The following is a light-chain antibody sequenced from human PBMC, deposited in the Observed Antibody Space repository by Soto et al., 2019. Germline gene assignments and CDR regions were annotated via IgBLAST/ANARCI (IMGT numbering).Light chain of an antibody. J-gene: IGKJ1*01. Sequence: AIRMTQSPSSLSASTGDRVTITCRASQGISSYLAWYQQKPGKAPKLLIYDASSLESGVPSRFSGSASGTEFTLTISSLQPDDFATYYCQQYNSYSTFGQGTKVDIK. CDR3: QQYNSYST. CDR1: QGISSY. CDR2: DAS. V-gene: IGKV1-8*01.